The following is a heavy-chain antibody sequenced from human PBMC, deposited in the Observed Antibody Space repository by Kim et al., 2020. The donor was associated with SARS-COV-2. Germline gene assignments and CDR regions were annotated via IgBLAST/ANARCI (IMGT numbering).Heavy chain of an antibody. D-gene: IGHD6-19*01. Sequence: KSRVTMSADTSKNQFSLKLSSVTAADTAVYYCARDNHSSGWYGVYYGMDVWGQGTTVTVSS. CDR3: ARDNHSSGWYGVYYGMDV. V-gene: IGHV4-4*06. J-gene: IGHJ6*02.